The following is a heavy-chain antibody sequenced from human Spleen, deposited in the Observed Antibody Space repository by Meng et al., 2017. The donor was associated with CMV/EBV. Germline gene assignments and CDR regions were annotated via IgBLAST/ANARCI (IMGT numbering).Heavy chain of an antibody. D-gene: IGHD3-16*02. Sequence: SGPTLVKPTQTLTLTCTFSGFSLSTSGVGVGWIRQPPGKALEWLALIYFNDDKRYSPSLKSRLTITKDTSKNQVVLTMTNMDPVDTATYYRAHRRGPGLLSNWFNPWGQGTLVTVSS. V-gene: IGHV2-5*01. J-gene: IGHJ5*02. CDR1: GFSLSTSGVG. CDR2: IYFNDDK. CDR3: AHRRGPGLLSNWFNP.